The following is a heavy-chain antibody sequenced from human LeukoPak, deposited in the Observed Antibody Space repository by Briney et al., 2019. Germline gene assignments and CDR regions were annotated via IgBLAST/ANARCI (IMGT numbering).Heavy chain of an antibody. CDR2: ITENGDNT. Sequence: GGSLRLSCAASGFTFSSYAMSGVRQARGRGLEWVSGITENGDNTYYADSVKGRFTISRDNSKNTLFLQMNSLRAEDTAVYYCAKRDSSGSYEGDYWGQGTLVTVSS. J-gene: IGHJ4*02. V-gene: IGHV3-23*01. CDR1: GFTFSSYA. CDR3: AKRDSSGSYEGDY. D-gene: IGHD1-26*01.